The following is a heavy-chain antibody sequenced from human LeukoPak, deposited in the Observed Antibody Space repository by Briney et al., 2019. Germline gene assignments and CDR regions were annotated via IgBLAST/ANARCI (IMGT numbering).Heavy chain of an antibody. D-gene: IGHD1-7*01. Sequence: SETLSLTCTVSGGSISSYYWSWIRRPPGKGLEWIGYIYYSGSTNYNPSLKSRVTISVDTSENQFSLKLSSVTAADTAVYYCARGEWNYEFDYWGQGTLVTVSS. CDR2: IYYSGST. CDR1: GGSISSYY. CDR3: ARGEWNYEFDY. V-gene: IGHV4-59*01. J-gene: IGHJ4*02.